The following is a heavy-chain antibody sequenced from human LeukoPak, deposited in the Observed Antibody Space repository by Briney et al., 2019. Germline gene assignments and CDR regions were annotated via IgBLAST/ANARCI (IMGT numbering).Heavy chain of an antibody. Sequence: PSETLSLTCTVSGGSISSYYWSWIRQPPGKGLEWIGYIYYSGSTNYNPSPKSRVTISVDTSKNQFSLKLSSVTAADTAVYYCARGHSSSWYYLDYWGQGTLVTVSS. CDR2: IYYSGST. CDR3: ARGHSSSWYYLDY. J-gene: IGHJ4*02. CDR1: GGSISSYY. D-gene: IGHD6-13*01. V-gene: IGHV4-59*08.